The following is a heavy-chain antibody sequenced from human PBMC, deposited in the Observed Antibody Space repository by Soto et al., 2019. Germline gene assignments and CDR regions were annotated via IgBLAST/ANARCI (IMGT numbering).Heavy chain of an antibody. V-gene: IGHV3-30*18. CDR1: GFTFNNYD. D-gene: IGHD3-9*01. CDR3: AKDLLRYFDWSPLDV. CDR2: ISYDESNK. Sequence: QVQLVESGGGVVQPGRSLRLSCAASGFTFNNYDMHWVRQAPGKGLEWVAVISYDESNKYYADSVKSRFTISRDNSKNTLYLQMNSLRAEDTAVYYCAKDLLRYFDWSPLDVWGQGTTVTVSS. J-gene: IGHJ6*02.